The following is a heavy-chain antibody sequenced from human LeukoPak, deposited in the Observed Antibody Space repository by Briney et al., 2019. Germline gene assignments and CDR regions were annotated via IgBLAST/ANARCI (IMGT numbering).Heavy chain of an antibody. V-gene: IGHV3-23*01. CDR1: GFTFTSYA. J-gene: IGHJ3*02. CDR3: ANEGPSSGSYYNYAFDI. D-gene: IGHD3-10*01. Sequence: GGSLRLSCAVAGFTFTSYAMTWVRQAPGKGLEWVSAISAGGGDTKFADSVKGRFTISRDNSKNTLYLQMNSLRAEDTAVYYCANEGPSSGSYYNYAFDIWGQGTMVTVSS. CDR2: ISAGGGDT.